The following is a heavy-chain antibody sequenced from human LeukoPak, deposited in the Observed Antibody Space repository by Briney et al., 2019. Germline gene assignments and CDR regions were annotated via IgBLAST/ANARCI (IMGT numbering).Heavy chain of an antibody. Sequence: ASVKVSCKASGGTFSSYAISWVRQAPGQGLEWMGGIIPILGTANYAQKFQGRVTITADKSTSTAYMELSSLRSEDTAVYYCARTGTTAIDYYYGMDVWGKGTTVTVSS. CDR2: IIPILGTA. CDR3: ARTGTTAIDYYYGMDV. V-gene: IGHV1-69*06. J-gene: IGHJ6*04. D-gene: IGHD1-1*01. CDR1: GGTFSSYA.